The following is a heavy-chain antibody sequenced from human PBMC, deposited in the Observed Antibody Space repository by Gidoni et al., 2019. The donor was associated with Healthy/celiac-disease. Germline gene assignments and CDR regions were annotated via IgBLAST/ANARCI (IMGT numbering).Heavy chain of an antibody. CDR2: ISYDGSNK. CDR3: AKDRDYGEFDY. J-gene: IGHJ4*02. CDR1: GFTFSSYG. D-gene: IGHD4-17*01. V-gene: IGHV3-30*18. Sequence: QVQLVESGGGVVQPGRSLRRSCAASGFTFSSYGMHWVRQAPGKGLEWVAVISYDGSNKYYADSVKGRFTISRDNSKNTLYLQMNSLRAEDTAVYCCAKDRDYGEFDYWGQGTLVTVSS.